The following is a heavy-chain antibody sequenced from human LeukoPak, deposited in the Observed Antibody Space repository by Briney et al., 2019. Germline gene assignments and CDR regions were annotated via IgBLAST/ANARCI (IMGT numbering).Heavy chain of an antibody. CDR3: ARTHDYGGSEWFDT. Sequence: GESLKISCKGSGYRLNNYWIGWVRQMPGKGLEWMGIVYAGDSDARYSPSFQGQVTMAVDKSISTAYLQWTSLKASDSAMYYCARTHDYGGSEWFDTWGQGTLVTVSS. V-gene: IGHV5-51*01. J-gene: IGHJ5*02. CDR2: VYAGDSDA. D-gene: IGHD4/OR15-4a*01. CDR1: GYRLNNYW.